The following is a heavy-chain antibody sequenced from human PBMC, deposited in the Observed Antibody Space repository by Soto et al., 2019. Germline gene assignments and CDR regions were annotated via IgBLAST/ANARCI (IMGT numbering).Heavy chain of an antibody. CDR3: ARESEDLTSNFDY. J-gene: IGHJ4*02. Sequence: GGSLRLSCAASGFTFTRNSMNWVRQAPGKGLEWVSSISSTTNYIYYGDSMKGRFTISRDNAKNSLYLEMNSLRAEDTAVYYCARESEDLTSNFDYWGQGTLVTVSS. CDR1: GFTFTRNS. CDR2: ISSTTNYI. V-gene: IGHV3-21*06.